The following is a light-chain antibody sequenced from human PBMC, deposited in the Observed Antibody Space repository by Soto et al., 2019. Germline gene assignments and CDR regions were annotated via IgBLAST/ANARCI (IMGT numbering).Light chain of an antibody. CDR3: QQYGSSPQLT. CDR2: GAS. J-gene: IGKJ4*01. Sequence: EIVFTQAPGTLSLSPGERATLSCRASESVSSSYLAWYQQKPGQAPRLLIYGASSRATGIPDRFSGSGSGTDFTLTISRLEPEDFAVDYCQQYGSSPQLTFGGGTKGDIK. V-gene: IGKV3-20*01. CDR1: ESVSSSY.